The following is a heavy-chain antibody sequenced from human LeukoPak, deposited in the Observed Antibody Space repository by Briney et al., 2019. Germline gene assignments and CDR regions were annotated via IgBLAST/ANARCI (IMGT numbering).Heavy chain of an antibody. CDR1: GFSFNTYW. D-gene: IGHD2-15*01. V-gene: IGHV3-7*03. CDR2: IKQDGSEQ. J-gene: IGHJ4*02. CDR3: ARGPSSAATSVVY. Sequence: GGSLRLSCVASGFSFNTYWMSWVRQAPGKGLEWVANIKQDGSEQYYVDSVKGRFTISRDSAKNSVYLQMNSLRAEDTAVYYCARGPSSAATSVVYWGQGTLVTVSS.